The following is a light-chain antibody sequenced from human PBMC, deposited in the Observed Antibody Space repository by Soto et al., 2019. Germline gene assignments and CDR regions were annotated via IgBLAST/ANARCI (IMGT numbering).Light chain of an antibody. V-gene: IGKV1-33*01. J-gene: IGKJ5*01. CDR3: QQYENLPT. CDR2: DAS. Sequence: DSQKTQSPSARSACVGGRVRRTCQASQNINNYLNWYQQKPGRAPKLLIYDASNLEAGVPSRFRGSGSGTDFTFTISRLQPEDIATYYCQQYENLPTYGQGTRLEIK. CDR1: QNINNY.